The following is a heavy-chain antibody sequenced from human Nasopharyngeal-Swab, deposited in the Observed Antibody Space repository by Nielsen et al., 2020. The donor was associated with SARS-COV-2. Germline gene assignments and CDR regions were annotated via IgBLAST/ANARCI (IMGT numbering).Heavy chain of an antibody. CDR3: ARGIFGVPLEVYNWFDP. CDR2: IYYSGST. V-gene: IGHV4-59*13. D-gene: IGHD3-3*01. J-gene: IGHJ5*02. CDR1: GGSISSYY. Sequence: SETLSLTCTVSGGSISSYYWSWIRQPPGKGLEWIGYIYYSGSTNYNPSLKSRVTTSVDTSKNQFSLKLSSVTAADTAVYYCARGIFGVPLEVYNWFDPWGQGTLVTVSS.